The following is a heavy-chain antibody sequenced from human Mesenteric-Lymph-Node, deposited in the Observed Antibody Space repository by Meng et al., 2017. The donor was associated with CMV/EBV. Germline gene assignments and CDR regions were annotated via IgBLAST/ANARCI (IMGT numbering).Heavy chain of an antibody. CDR2: MNPNSGNT. V-gene: IGHV1-8*01. CDR1: GYTFTSYD. J-gene: IGHJ6*02. CDR3: ARTPDPEYCSSTSCHYYGMDV. Sequence: ASVKVSCKASGYTFTSYDINWVRQATGQGLEWMGWMNPNSGNTGYAQKFQGRVTMTRNTSISTAYMELSSLRSEDTDVYYCARTPDPEYCSSTSCHYYGMDVWGQGTTVTVSS. D-gene: IGHD2-2*01.